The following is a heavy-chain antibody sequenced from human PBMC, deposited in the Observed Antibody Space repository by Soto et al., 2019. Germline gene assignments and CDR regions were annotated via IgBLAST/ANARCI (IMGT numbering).Heavy chain of an antibody. CDR3: VRAAGYSGNDYVYYYGMDV. CDR2: VWYDGGNK. V-gene: IGHV3-33*01. Sequence: QVQLVESGGGVVQPGRSLRLSCAASGFTFSSYGMHWVRQAPAKGLEWVALVWYDGGNKYYADSVKGRFTISRDNSKNTLYLQMNSLRDEDTAVYYCVRAAGYSGNDYVYYYGMDVWGQGTTVTVSS. CDR1: GFTFSSYG. D-gene: IGHD5-12*01. J-gene: IGHJ6*02.